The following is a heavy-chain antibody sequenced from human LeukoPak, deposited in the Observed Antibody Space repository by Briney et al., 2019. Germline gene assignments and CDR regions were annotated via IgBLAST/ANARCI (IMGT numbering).Heavy chain of an antibody. J-gene: IGHJ4*02. D-gene: IGHD3-10*01. CDR3: ARFYSGYYYGSGSYYSDY. V-gene: IGHV4-39*01. CDR2: IYYSGST. CDR1: GGSISSSSYY. Sequence: PSETLSLTCTVSGGSISSSSYYWGWIRQPPGKGLEWIGSIYYSGSTYYNPSLKSRVTISVDTSKNQFSLKLSSVTAADTAVYYCARFYSGYYYGSGSYYSDYWGQGTLVTVSS.